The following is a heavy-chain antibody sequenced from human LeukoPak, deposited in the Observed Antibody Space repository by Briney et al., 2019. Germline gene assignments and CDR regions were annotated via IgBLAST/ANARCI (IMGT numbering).Heavy chain of an antibody. CDR3: ARHPRFQYYYDSSGYMPL. CDR2: IYYSGST. Sequence: NPSETLSLTCTVSGGSISSYYWSWIRQPPGKGLEWIGYIYYSGSTNYNPSLKSRVTISVDTSKNQFSLKLSSVTAADTAVYYCARHPRFQYYYDSSGYMPLWGQGTLVTVSS. J-gene: IGHJ4*02. V-gene: IGHV4-59*08. CDR1: GGSISSYY. D-gene: IGHD3-22*01.